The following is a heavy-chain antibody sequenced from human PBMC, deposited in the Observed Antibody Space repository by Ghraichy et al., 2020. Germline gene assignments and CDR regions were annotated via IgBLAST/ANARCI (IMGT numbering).Heavy chain of an antibody. CDR3: ARDYTSVTSPFDY. CDR2: ITTSDGTT. CDR1: GYTFTRYY. D-gene: IGHD4-17*01. V-gene: IGHV1-46*01. J-gene: IGHJ4*02. Sequence: ASVKVSCKASGYTFTRYYMHWVRQAPGQGLEWMGIITTSDGTTSYAQSFKGRVTMTRDTSTRTFYMELSSLRSVDTAVYYCARDYTSVTSPFDYWGQGTLVTVSS.